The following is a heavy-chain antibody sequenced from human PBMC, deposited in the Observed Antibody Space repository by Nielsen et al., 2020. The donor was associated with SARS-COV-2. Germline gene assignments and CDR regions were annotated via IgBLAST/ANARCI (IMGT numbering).Heavy chain of an antibody. D-gene: IGHD5-18*01. Sequence: SETLSLTCTVSGGSVSSGSYYWSWIRQPPGKGLEWIGYIYYSGSTNYNPSLKSRVTISVDTSKNQFSLKLSSVTAADTAVYYCARAGYTSRYYYYYYMDVWGKGTTVTVSS. J-gene: IGHJ6*03. CDR2: IYYSGST. V-gene: IGHV4-61*01. CDR1: GGSVSSGSYY. CDR3: ARAGYTSRYYYYYYMDV.